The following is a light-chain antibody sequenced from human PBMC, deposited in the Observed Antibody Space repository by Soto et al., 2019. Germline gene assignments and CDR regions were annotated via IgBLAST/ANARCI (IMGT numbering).Light chain of an antibody. CDR2: KAS. J-gene: IGKJ1*01. CDR3: QQYNTYPWT. V-gene: IGKV1-5*03. CDR1: QNIVSW. Sequence: DIPMTQSPSTLSASVGDRVTITCRASQNIVSWLAWYQQKPGKAPKLMIYKASSLEGGVPSRFSGSGSETEFTLTISSLQPDDFATYYCQQYNTYPWTFGQGTKVEIK.